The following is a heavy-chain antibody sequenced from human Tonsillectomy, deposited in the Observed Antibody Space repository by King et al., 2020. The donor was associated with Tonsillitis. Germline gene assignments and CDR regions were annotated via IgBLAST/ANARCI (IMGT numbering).Heavy chain of an antibody. CDR3: TTGLPYDF. CDR1: RVIFINAW. CDR2: IKLKIDVGTT. J-gene: IGHJ4*02. D-gene: IGHD3-3*01. V-gene: IGHV3-15*01. Sequence: VQLVESGGGLVKTGWSLRLSCADSRVIFINAWIRWVRPAPEKGREWGGLIKLKIDVGTTNYAPPAKGRFTISRDDSKNTLFLQMNSLKTEDTAVYYCTTGLPYDFWCQGTLVTVSS.